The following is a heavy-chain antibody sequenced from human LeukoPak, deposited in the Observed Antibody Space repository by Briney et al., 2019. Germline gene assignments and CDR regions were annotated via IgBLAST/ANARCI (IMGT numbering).Heavy chain of an antibody. V-gene: IGHV2-70*04. D-gene: IGHD4/OR15-4a*01. CDR1: GFSLTATGMR. Sequence: SGPTLVNPTQTLTLTCTFSGFSLTATGMRVSWIRQPPGKALEWLARIDWDDDKFYSTSLKTRLTISKDTSKNQVVLTMTNMDPVDTATYYCARLQGATIGAKWFDPWDQGTLVTVSS. J-gene: IGHJ5*02. CDR3: ARLQGATIGAKWFDP. CDR2: IDWDDDK.